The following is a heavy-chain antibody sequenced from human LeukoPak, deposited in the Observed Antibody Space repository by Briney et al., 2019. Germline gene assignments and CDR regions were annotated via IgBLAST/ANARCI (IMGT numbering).Heavy chain of an antibody. Sequence: PPETLSLTCAVSGYSISSGYYWGWIRQPPGRGLEWIGSIYHRGSTYYNPSLKSRVTISVDTSKNQFSLKLSSVTAADTAVYYCARVRHLFAGGRHSGYRGGFDYWGQGTLVTVSS. J-gene: IGHJ4*02. CDR3: ARVRHLFAGGRHSGYRGGFDY. CDR1: GYSISSGYY. V-gene: IGHV4-38-2*01. CDR2: IYHRGST. D-gene: IGHD5-12*01.